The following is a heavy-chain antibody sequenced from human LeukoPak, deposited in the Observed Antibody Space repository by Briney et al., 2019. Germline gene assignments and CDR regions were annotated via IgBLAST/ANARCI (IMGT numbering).Heavy chain of an antibody. D-gene: IGHD3-10*01. Sequence: GGSLRLSCAASGFIFSTYNMTWVRQAPGKGLEWVSVIYKNAITYYADSVRDRFTISRDNGKSTIYLQMNSLGVDDTAIYYCAKAATYFYGSVTYDWFESWGQGTLVTVSS. V-gene: IGHV3-66*01. CDR1: GFIFSTYN. CDR2: IYKNAIT. J-gene: IGHJ5*01. CDR3: AKAATYFYGSVTYDWFES.